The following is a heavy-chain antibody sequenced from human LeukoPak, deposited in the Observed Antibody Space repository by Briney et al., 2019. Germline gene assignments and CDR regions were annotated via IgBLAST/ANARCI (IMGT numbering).Heavy chain of an antibody. Sequence: SETLSLTCTVSGGSISSYYWSWIRQPPGKGLEWIGYIYYSGSTNYNPSLKSRVTISVDTSKNQFSLKLGSVTAADTAVYYCARDMADYYDSSGINWFDPWGQGTLVTVSS. CDR2: IYYSGST. CDR3: ARDMADYYDSSGINWFDP. J-gene: IGHJ5*02. V-gene: IGHV4-59*01. CDR1: GGSISSYY. D-gene: IGHD3-22*01.